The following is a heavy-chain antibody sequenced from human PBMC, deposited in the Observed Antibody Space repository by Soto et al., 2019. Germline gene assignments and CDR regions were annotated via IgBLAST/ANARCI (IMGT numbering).Heavy chain of an antibody. V-gene: IGHV3-30*18. CDR3: AKGLEKGPYYYYMDV. CDR1: GFTFSNYA. Sequence: GGSLRLSCAASGFTFSNYAMHWVRQAPAKGLEWVAVISYDGSNEYYADSAKGRFTISRDNSKNTLYLQMNSLRAEDTAVYYCAKGLEKGPYYYYMDVWGKGTTVTVSS. J-gene: IGHJ6*03. CDR2: ISYDGSNE.